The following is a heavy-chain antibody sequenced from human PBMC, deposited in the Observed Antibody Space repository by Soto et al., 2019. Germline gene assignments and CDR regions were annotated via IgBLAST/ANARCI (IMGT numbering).Heavy chain of an antibody. CDR3: AREGGSAYGMDV. V-gene: IGHV1-2*02. CDR1: GYTFTGYY. D-gene: IGHD1-26*01. Sequence: QVHLVQSGAEVAKPGASVKVSCKPSGYTFTGYYIHWVRQAPGQGLEWMGWINPSSGDSTYAQKFQGRVTVTRDTAISTAYLDLRNLRSYDTAVDYCAREGGSAYGMDVWGQGTAVTVSS. CDR2: INPSSGDS. J-gene: IGHJ6*02.